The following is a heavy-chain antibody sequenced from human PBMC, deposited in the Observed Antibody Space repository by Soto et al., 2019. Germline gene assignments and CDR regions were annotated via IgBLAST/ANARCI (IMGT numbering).Heavy chain of an antibody. CDR1: GGSVSDKTYY. J-gene: IGHJ4*02. CDR3: ARTTAVPNSLRSRYFFDY. Sequence: PSETLSLTCSVSGGSVSDKTYYWSWIRQPPGKRLEWIGYVYYSGTTNYHPSLKSRVTISVDLSKNQFSLRLSSVTTADMALYYCARTTAVPNSLRSRYFFDYWGQGTLVTVSS. CDR2: VYYSGTT. D-gene: IGHD4-17*01. V-gene: IGHV4-61*01.